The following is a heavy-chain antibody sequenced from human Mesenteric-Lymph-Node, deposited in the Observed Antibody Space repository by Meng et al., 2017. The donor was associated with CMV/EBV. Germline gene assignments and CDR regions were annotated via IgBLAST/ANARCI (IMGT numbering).Heavy chain of an antibody. Sequence: QVQLQQCGAGLLKPSETLSLTCAGYGGSFSGYYWSWIRQPPGKGLEWIGEINHSGVPNYNPSLKSRVTISLDRSKNQFSLKLSSVTAEDTAVYYCARGSDIPVNNYWGQGTLVTVSS. D-gene: IGHD2-15*01. J-gene: IGHJ4*02. CDR1: GGSFSGYY. CDR2: INHSGVP. V-gene: IGHV4-34*01. CDR3: ARGSDIPVNNY.